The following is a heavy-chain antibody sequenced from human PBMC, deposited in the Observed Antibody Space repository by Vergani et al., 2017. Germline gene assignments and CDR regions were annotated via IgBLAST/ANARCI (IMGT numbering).Heavy chain of an antibody. V-gene: IGHV1-2*02. Sequence: QVQLVQSGAEVKKPGASVKVSCKASGYTFTGYYLHWLRQAPGQGLEWMGWINPNSGGTNNEQKFQGRSTMTRDTSISTVYIELSRWRADDTAGYYCARDSRYCSSTSCYVGRDWFDPWGQGSLVTVPS. J-gene: IGHJ5*02. CDR3: ARDSRYCSSTSCYVGRDWFDP. CDR2: INPNSGGT. D-gene: IGHD2-2*01. CDR1: GYTFTGYY.